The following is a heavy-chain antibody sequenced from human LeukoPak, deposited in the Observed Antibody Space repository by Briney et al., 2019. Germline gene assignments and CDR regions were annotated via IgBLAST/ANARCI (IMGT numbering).Heavy chain of an antibody. V-gene: IGHV1-18*01. D-gene: IGHD2-2*01. Sequence: ASVKVSCKASGGTFSSYAISWVRQAPGQGLGWMGWISAYNGDTKYAQKFQGRVTMTTDTSTSTAYMELRSLRSDDTAVYYCARYCSSTSCRNIYYYYYGMDVWGQGTTVTVSS. CDR3: ARYCSSTSCRNIYYYYYGMDV. CDR1: GGTFSSYA. CDR2: ISAYNGDT. J-gene: IGHJ6*02.